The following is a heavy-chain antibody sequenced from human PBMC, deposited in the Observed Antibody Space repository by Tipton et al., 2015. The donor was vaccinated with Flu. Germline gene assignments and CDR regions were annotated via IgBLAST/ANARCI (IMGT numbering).Heavy chain of an antibody. CDR3: ARDLLGGSGSYFSLYYYYGMDV. Sequence: TLSLTCTVSGGSISSGGYYWSWIRQHPGKGLEWIGYIYYSGSTYYNPSPKSRVTISVDTSKNQFSLKLSSVTAADTAVYYCARDLLGGSGSYFSLYYYYGMDVWGQGTTVTVSS. CDR1: GGSISSGGYY. V-gene: IGHV4-31*03. D-gene: IGHD3-10*01. CDR2: IYYSGST. J-gene: IGHJ6*02.